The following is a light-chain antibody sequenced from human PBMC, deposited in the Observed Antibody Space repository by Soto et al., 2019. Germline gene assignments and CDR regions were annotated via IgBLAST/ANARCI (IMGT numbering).Light chain of an antibody. V-gene: IGLV2-11*01. CDR2: DVS. J-gene: IGLJ2*01. CDR3: CSYAGSYGVV. Sequence: QSALTQPRSVSGSPGQSVTISCTGTSSDVGGYNYVSWYQQHPGKAPKLMMYDVSKRPSGVPDRFSGSKSGNTASLTISGLQAEDEADYYCCSYAGSYGVVFGGGTKLTVL. CDR1: SSDVGGYNY.